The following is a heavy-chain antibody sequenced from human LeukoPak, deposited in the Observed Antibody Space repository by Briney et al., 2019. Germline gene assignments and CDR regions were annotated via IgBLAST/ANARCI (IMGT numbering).Heavy chain of an antibody. V-gene: IGHV4-59*01. D-gene: IGHD3-22*01. J-gene: IGHJ4*02. CDR2: IYYSGST. CDR1: GGSISSYY. CDR3: ARDKGENYDSSGHLDY. Sequence: PSETLSLTCPVSGGSISSYYWSWIRRPPGKGLEWIGYIYYSGSTNYNPSLKSRVTISIDTSKNQFSLKLTSVTAADTAVYYCARDKGENYDSSGHLDYWGQGTLVTVSS.